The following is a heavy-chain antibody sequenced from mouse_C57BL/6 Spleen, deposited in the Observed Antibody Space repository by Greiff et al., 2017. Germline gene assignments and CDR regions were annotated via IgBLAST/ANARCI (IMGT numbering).Heavy chain of an antibody. D-gene: IGHD1-1*01. J-gene: IGHJ2*01. V-gene: IGHV1-53*01. CDR3: ARDYYGSSYYFDY. CDR1: GYTFTSYW. CDR2: INPSNGGT. Sequence: VQLQQPGTELVKPGASVKLSCKASGYTFTSYWMHWVKQRPGQGLEWIGNINPSNGGTNYNEKFKSKATLTVDKSTSTAYMQLSSLTSEDSAVYCCARDYYGSSYYFDYWGQGTTLTVAS.